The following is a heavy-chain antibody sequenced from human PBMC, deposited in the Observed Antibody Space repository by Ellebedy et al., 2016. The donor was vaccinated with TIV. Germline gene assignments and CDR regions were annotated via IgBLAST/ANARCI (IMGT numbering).Heavy chain of an antibody. D-gene: IGHD3-22*01. V-gene: IGHV3-11*01. CDR1: GFTFSDYF. CDR3: AREESSGRYYYYYGMDV. CDR2: ISSSGNTK. Sequence: GESLKISXAASGFTFSDYFMSWIRQAPGKGLEWVSYISSSGNTKYYADSVKGRFTISRDNAKNSLYLQMNSLRAEDTAVYYCAREESSGRYYYYYGMDVWGQGTTVTVSS. J-gene: IGHJ6*02.